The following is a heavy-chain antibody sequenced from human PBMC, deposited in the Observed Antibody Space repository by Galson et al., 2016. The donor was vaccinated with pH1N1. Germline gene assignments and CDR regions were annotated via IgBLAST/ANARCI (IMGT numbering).Heavy chain of an antibody. V-gene: IGHV3-15*01. Sequence: SLRLSCAASGFSFSNAWMSWVRQAPGKGPEWVGRINRNADGGTTDYAAPVKGRFTISRDDSENTLHLQMNSLKTEDTAVYYCSTSITDGRNDALDFWGQGTMVTVSS. CDR2: INRNADGGTT. D-gene: IGHD1-14*01. CDR1: GFSFSNAW. J-gene: IGHJ3*01. CDR3: STSITDGRNDALDF.